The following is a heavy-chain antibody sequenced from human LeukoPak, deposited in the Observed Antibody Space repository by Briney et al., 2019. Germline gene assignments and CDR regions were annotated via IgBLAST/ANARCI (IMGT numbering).Heavy chain of an antibody. D-gene: IGHD3-22*01. J-gene: IGHJ6*02. CDR3: ARRPYSDTSGRLSDV. V-gene: IGHV3-48*02. CDR2: IGSSGSPT. Sequence: PGGSLRLSCAASGFTFSSHWMHWVRQAPGKGLEWISYIGSSGSPTHYADSVRGRFTISRDNAKNSLYLQMNSLRDDDTALYYCARRPYSDTSGRLSDVWGQGTTVTVSS. CDR1: GFTFSSHW.